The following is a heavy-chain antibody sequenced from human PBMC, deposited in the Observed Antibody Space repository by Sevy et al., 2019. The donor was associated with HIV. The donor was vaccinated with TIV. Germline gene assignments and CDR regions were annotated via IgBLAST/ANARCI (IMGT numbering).Heavy chain of an antibody. CDR3: AKSSIDYYYFDY. V-gene: IGHV3-23*01. CDR1: AFTFSTYA. D-gene: IGHD3-16*01. Sequence: GGSLRLSCAASAFTFSTYAMNWVRQAPGKGLEWVSSITGSVGATNYADSVKGRFTISRDTSKNTLYLQINSLRAEDTAVYYCAKSSIDYYYFDYWGQGTLVTVSS. CDR2: ITGSVGAT. J-gene: IGHJ4*02.